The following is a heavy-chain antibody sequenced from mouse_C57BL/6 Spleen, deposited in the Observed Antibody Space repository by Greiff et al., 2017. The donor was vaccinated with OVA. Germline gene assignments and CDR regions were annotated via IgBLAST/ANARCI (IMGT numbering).Heavy chain of an antibody. Sequence: QVQLQQPGAELVRPGSSVKLSCKASGYTFTSYWMDWVKQRPGQGLEWIGNIYPSDSETHYNQKFQDKATLTVDKSSSTADMQLSSLTSEDSAVYYCARRGYYGSFDYWGQGTTLTVSS. CDR2: IYPSDSET. D-gene: IGHD1-1*01. J-gene: IGHJ2*01. CDR3: ARRGYYGSFDY. V-gene: IGHV1-61*01. CDR1: GYTFTSYW.